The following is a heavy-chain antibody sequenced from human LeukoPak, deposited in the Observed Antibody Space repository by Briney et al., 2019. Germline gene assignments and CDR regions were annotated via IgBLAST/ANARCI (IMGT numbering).Heavy chain of an antibody. CDR2: ISGGGGST. CDR1: GFTFSNYA. J-gene: IGHJ5*02. Sequence: PGGSLRLSCVASGFTFSNYAMTWVRQAPGRGVEWVSGISGGGGSTYYADSVKGRFTISRDNSKNTLYMQMNILRAEDTAVYYCSKGNWNDDWGQGTLVTVSS. CDR3: SKGNWNDD. V-gene: IGHV3-23*01.